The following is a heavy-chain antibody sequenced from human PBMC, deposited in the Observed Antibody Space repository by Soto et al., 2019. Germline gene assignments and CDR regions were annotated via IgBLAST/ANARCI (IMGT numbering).Heavy chain of an antibody. J-gene: IGHJ6*02. CDR2: ISAYNGNT. D-gene: IGHD3-10*01. CDR1: GYTFTSYG. V-gene: IGHV1-18*01. Sequence: ASVKVSCKASGYTFTSYGISWVRQAPGQGLEWMGWISAYNGNTKYAQKLQGRVTMTTDKSTDTAYMDLRSLTSDDTALYYCARAGAAPYYYYGLDVWGQGTTVTVSS. CDR3: ARAGAAPYYYYGLDV.